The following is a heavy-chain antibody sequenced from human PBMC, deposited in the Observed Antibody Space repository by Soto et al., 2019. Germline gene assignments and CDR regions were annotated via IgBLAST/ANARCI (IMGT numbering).Heavy chain of an antibody. J-gene: IGHJ5*02. CDR1: GDPISSTSYA. V-gene: IGHV4-39*01. CDR3: ARPRQLAFSGFDP. CDR2: IHYRANS. Sequence: ESLSRAGPFFGDPISSTSYAWASIRQPPGKGLEWIGSIHYRANSYYSPSLKSPITISVDTSKNQTSLRLSSVTAADKAVYYCARPRQLAFSGFDPWGQGTLVTVSS. D-gene: IGHD3-3*02.